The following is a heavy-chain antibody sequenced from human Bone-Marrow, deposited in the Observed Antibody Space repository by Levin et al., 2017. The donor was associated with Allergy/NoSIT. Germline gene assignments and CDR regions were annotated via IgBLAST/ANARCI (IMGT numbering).Heavy chain of an antibody. CDR2: SRNKANSYTT. J-gene: IGHJ4*02. CDR1: GFTFSDHY. Sequence: GGSLRLSCAASGFTFSDHYMDWVRQAPGKGLEWVGRSRNKANSYTTEYAASVKGRFTISRDDSKNSLYLQMNSLTTEDTAVYYCAGARQTSDWCLFYWGQGSLVTVSS. CDR3: AGARQTSDWCLFY. D-gene: IGHD6-19*01. V-gene: IGHV3-72*01.